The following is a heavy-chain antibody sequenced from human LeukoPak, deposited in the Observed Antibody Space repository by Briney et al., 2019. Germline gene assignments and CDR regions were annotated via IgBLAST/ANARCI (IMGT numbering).Heavy chain of an antibody. CDR3: ARGMVRGPPGY. CDR1: GVSISSSSYY. Sequence: SETLSLTCTVSGVSISSSSYYWGWIRQPPGKGLEWIGSIYYSGSTYYNPSLKSRVTISVDTSKNQFSLKLSSVTAADTAVYYCARGMVRGPPGYWGQGTLVTVSS. CDR2: IYYSGST. J-gene: IGHJ4*02. V-gene: IGHV4-39*01. D-gene: IGHD3-10*01.